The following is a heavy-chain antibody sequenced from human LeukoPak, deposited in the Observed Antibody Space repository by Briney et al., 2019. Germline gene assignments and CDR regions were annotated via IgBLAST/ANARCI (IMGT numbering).Heavy chain of an antibody. CDR1: GFTFSSYA. V-gene: IGHV3-30-3*01. Sequence: GGSLRLSCAASGFTFSSYAMHWVRQAPGKGLEWVAVTSSDGNIKYYADSVKGRFTISRDNSKNTLYLQMNSLRAEDTAVYYCARDSSTTVTGAFDIWGQGTMVTVSS. CDR2: TSSDGNIK. CDR3: ARDSSTTVTGAFDI. D-gene: IGHD4-17*01. J-gene: IGHJ3*02.